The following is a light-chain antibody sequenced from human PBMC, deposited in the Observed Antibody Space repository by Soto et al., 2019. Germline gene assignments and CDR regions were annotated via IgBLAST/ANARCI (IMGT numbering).Light chain of an antibody. Sequence: DIQMTQSPSSLSASVRDRVTITCRASQGISNHLAWYQQKPGKVLKLLIYAVSTLQSGVPSRFSGSGSGREFTVTISSLETEDVATGYGAKYDSGPWAFGQGTKVVIK. V-gene: IGKV1-27*01. CDR3: AKYDSGPWA. CDR2: AVS. CDR1: QGISNH. J-gene: IGKJ1*01.